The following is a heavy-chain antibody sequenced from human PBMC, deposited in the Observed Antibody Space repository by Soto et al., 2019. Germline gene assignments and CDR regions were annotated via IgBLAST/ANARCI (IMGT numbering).Heavy chain of an antibody. V-gene: IGHV3-30-3*01. D-gene: IGHD5-18*01. J-gene: IGHJ4*02. CDR1: GFTFSSYA. Sequence: QVQLVESGGGVVQPGRSLRLSCAASGFTFSSYAMHWVRQAPGKGLEWVAVISYDGSNKYYADSVKGRFTISRDNSKNTLYLQVNSLRAEDTAVYYCARDLTAMATMGYWGQGTLVTVSS. CDR2: ISYDGSNK. CDR3: ARDLTAMATMGY.